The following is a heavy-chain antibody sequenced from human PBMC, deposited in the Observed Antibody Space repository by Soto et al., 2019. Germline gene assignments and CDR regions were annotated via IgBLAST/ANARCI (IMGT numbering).Heavy chain of an antibody. CDR2: INAGNGNT. CDR1: GYTFTSYA. Sequence: QVQLVQSGAEVKKPGASVKVSCKASGYTFTSYAMHWVRQAPGQRLEWMGWINAGNGNTKYSQKFQGRVTITRDTSARTAYMELSSLRSEDTAVYCCARTSGYYFYDYWGQGTLVTVSS. D-gene: IGHD3-3*01. V-gene: IGHV1-3*01. CDR3: ARTSGYYFYDY. J-gene: IGHJ4*02.